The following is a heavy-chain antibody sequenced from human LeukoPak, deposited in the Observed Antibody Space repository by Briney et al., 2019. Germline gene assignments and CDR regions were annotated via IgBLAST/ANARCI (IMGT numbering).Heavy chain of an antibody. CDR2: ISWNSGSI. Sequence: GRSLTLSCAASGFTFDDYAMHWVRQAPGKVLERVSGISWNSGSIGYADSVKGRFTISRDNAKNSLYLQMNSLRAEDTALYYCAKALTGTTSGGISGYWGQGTLVTVSS. CDR1: GFTFDDYA. CDR3: AKALTGTTSGGISGY. J-gene: IGHJ4*02. V-gene: IGHV3-9*01. D-gene: IGHD1-20*01.